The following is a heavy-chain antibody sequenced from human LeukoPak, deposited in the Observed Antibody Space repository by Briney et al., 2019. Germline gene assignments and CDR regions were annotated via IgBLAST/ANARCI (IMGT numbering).Heavy chain of an antibody. V-gene: IGHV3-15*01. Sequence: GGSLRLSCATSGFTFTNAWMSWVRQAPGRGLERVGRIKSKTDGGTTDYAAPVKGRFTISRDDSKNTLYLQMNSLKTEDTAVYYCAREVGGSAFDIWGQGTMVTVSS. CDR2: IKSKTDGGTT. CDR3: AREVGGSAFDI. CDR1: GFTFTNAW. J-gene: IGHJ3*02. D-gene: IGHD3-16*01.